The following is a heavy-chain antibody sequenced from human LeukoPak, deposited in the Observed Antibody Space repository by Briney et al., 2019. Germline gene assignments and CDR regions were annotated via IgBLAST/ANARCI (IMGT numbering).Heavy chain of an antibody. D-gene: IGHD6-13*01. CDR1: GFTFSSCW. Sequence: GGSLRLSCAASGFTFSSCWMHWVRQAPGRGLEWVAVISYDGSNKYYADSVKGRFTISRDDSKNTLYVQMNSLRADDTAVYYCARSLFSSSQHFDYWGQGTLVTVSS. CDR2: ISYDGSNK. J-gene: IGHJ4*02. V-gene: IGHV3-30*03. CDR3: ARSLFSSSQHFDY.